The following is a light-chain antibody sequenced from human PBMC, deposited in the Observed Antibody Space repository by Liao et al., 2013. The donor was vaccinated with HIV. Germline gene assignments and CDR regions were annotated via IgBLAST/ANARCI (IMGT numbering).Light chain of an antibody. J-gene: IGLJ3*02. V-gene: IGLV3-1*01. CDR1: KLGDKF. Sequence: SYVLTQPPSLSVSPGQTATITCSGDKLGDKFASWYQQKPGQSPVLVIYQDNKRPSGIPERFSGSSSGNTATLTISGTQTMDEADYYCQTWDSGWVFGGGTKLTVL. CDR2: QDN. CDR3: QTWDSGWV.